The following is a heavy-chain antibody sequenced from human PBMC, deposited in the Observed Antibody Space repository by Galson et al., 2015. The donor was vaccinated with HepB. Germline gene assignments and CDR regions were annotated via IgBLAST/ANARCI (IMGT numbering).Heavy chain of an antibody. CDR2: ITPTSNYI. CDR3: ARDPEDVVVVPADSYYYAMDV. D-gene: IGHD2-2*01. CDR1: GFTFSSYT. J-gene: IGHJ6*02. V-gene: IGHV3-21*01. Sequence: SLRLSCAASGFTFSSYTLNWVRQAPGKGLEWVSSITPTSNYIYYADSVKGRFTVSRDNAKNSLFLQMDSLTVEDTAVYYCARDPEDVVVVPADSYYYAMDVWGQGTTVSVSS.